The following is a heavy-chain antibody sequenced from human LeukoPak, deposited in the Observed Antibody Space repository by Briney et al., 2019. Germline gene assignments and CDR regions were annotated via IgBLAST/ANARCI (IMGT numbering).Heavy chain of an antibody. CDR1: GFTFSSYG. CDR3: AKGQLGYCSSTSCYYYYYMDV. D-gene: IGHD2-2*01. CDR2: IRYDGSNK. Sequence: PGGSLRLSCAASGFTFSSYGMHWVRQAPGKGLEWVAFIRYDGSNKYYADSVKGRFTISRDNSKNTLYLQMNSLRAEDTAVYYCAKGQLGYCSSTSCYYYYYMDVWGKGTTVTVSS. J-gene: IGHJ6*03. V-gene: IGHV3-30*02.